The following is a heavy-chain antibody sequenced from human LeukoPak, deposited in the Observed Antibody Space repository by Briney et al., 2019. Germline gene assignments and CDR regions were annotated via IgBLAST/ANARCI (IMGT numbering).Heavy chain of an antibody. V-gene: IGHV1-69*13. Sequence: GASVKVSCKASGYTFTGYCMHWVRQAPGQGLEWMGGIIPIFGTANYAQKFQGRVTITADESTSTAYMELSSLRSEDTAVYYCARGGTYYYGSGAFYYYYMDVWGKGTTVTISS. CDR2: IIPIFGTA. CDR3: ARGGTYYYGSGAFYYYYMDV. D-gene: IGHD3-10*01. CDR1: GYTFTGYC. J-gene: IGHJ6*03.